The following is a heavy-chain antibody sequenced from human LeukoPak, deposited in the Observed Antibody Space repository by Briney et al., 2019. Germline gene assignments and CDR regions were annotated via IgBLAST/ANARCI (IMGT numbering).Heavy chain of an antibody. CDR2: ISHSGST. V-gene: IGHV4-34*01. CDR3: ARGLRYQLLSYWYFDL. D-gene: IGHD2-2*01. Sequence: SETLSLTCAVYGGSFSGYYWSWIRQPPGKGLEWIGEISHSGSTNYNPSLKSRVTISVDTSKNQFSLKLSSVTAADTTVYYCARGLRYQLLSYWYFDLWGRGTLVTVSS. CDR1: GGSFSGYY. J-gene: IGHJ2*01.